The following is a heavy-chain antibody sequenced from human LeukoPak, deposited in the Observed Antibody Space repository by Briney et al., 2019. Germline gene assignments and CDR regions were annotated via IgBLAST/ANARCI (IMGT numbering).Heavy chain of an antibody. CDR2: VHRDGSI. Sequence: GGSLRLSCAASGISVSENYMSWVRQAPGKGLEWVCVVHRDGSIEYADSVKGRFTISRDIAENTLSLQMNSLRVEDTAVYYCARDSGSAFWAYSWGQGTLVTVSS. D-gene: IGHD2-15*01. V-gene: IGHV3-66*02. CDR1: GISVSENY. CDR3: ARDSGSAFWAYS. J-gene: IGHJ4*02.